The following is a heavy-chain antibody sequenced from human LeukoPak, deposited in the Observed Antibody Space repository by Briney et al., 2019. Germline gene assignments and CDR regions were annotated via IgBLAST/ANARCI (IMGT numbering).Heavy chain of an antibody. V-gene: IGHV3-33*01. Sequence: GGSLRLSCAASGFTFSSYGMHWVRQAPGKGLEWVAVIWYDGSNKYYADSVKGRFTISRDNSKNTLYLQMNSLRAEDTAVYYCARGTPTMVTLICWGQGTLVTVSS. J-gene: IGHJ4*02. D-gene: IGHD5-18*01. CDR2: IWYDGSNK. CDR3: ARGTPTMVTLIC. CDR1: GFTFSSYG.